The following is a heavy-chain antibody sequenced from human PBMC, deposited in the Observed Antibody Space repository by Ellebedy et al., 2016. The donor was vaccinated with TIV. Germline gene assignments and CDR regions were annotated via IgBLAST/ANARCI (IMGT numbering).Heavy chain of an antibody. J-gene: IGHJ4*02. Sequence: SLKISXAASGFTFDDYAMHWVRQAPGKGLEWVSGISWNSGSIGYADSVKGRFTISRDNAKNSLYLQMNSLRAEDTAVYYCASENRMYSSSWYVPNFWGQGTLVTVSS. CDR2: ISWNSGSI. CDR1: GFTFDDYA. D-gene: IGHD6-13*01. V-gene: IGHV3-9*01. CDR3: ASENRMYSSSWYVPNF.